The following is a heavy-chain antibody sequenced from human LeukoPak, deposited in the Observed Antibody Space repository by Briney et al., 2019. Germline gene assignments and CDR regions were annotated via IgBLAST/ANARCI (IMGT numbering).Heavy chain of an antibody. Sequence: PGGSLRLSCAASGFTFSSYGMHWVRQAPGKGLEWVAVISYDGSNKYYADSVKGRLTISRDNSKNTLYLQMNSLRAEDTAVYYCAKDFGSSSGYWDDAFDIWGQGTMVTVSS. CDR2: ISYDGSNK. D-gene: IGHD3-22*01. J-gene: IGHJ3*02. CDR1: GFTFSSYG. CDR3: AKDFGSSSGYWDDAFDI. V-gene: IGHV3-30*18.